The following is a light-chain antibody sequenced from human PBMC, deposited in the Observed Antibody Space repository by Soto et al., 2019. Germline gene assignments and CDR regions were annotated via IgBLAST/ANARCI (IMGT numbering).Light chain of an antibody. CDR2: DVS. CDR1: SSDLGSYNY. CDR3: ISYTTSTTWV. Sequence: QSALTQPASVSGSPGQSITISCTGTSSDLGSYNYVSWYQQHPGKAPKLVIYDVSNRPSGVSNRFSGSKSGNTASLTISGLQAEDEADYYCISYTTSTTWVFGTGTKVTVL. J-gene: IGLJ1*01. V-gene: IGLV2-14*03.